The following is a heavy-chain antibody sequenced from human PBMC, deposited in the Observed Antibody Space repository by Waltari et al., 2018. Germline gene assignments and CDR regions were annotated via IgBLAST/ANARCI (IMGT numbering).Heavy chain of an antibody. CDR2: INHSGST. CDR1: GGSFSGFY. J-gene: IGHJ6*02. Sequence: QVQLQQWGAGLLKPSETLSLTCAVYGGSFSGFYWSWIRHPPGRGLEWIGEINHSGSTNYNPSLKSRVTISVDTSKNQFSLKLSSVTAADTAVYYCAREYCSSTSCSLLYYGMDVWGQGTTVTVSS. D-gene: IGHD2-2*01. V-gene: IGHV4-34*01. CDR3: AREYCSSTSCSLLYYGMDV.